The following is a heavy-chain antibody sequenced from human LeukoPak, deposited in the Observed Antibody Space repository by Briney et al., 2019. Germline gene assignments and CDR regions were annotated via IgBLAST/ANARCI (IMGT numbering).Heavy chain of an antibody. Sequence: AASVKVSCKASGYTFTGYYMHCVRQAPGQGLEWMGWINPNSGGTNYAQKFQGWVTMTRDTSISTAYMELSRLRSDDTAVYYCARDGDQDENFDYWGQGTLVTVSS. CDR2: INPNSGGT. D-gene: IGHD7-27*01. CDR3: ARDGDQDENFDY. CDR1: GYTFTGYY. J-gene: IGHJ4*02. V-gene: IGHV1-2*04.